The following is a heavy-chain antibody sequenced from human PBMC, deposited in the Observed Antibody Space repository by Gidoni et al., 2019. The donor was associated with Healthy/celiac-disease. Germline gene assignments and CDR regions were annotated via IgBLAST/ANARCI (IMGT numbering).Heavy chain of an antibody. CDR2: IYHSGST. CDR1: GGSISSSNW. Sequence: QVQLQESGPGLVKPSGTLSLTCAVSGGSISSSNWWSWVRQPPGKGLEWLGEIYHSGSTNYNPSLKSRVTISVDKSKNQFSLKLSSVTAADTAVYYCARETTMVRGVISVDNWFDPWGQGTLVTVSS. D-gene: IGHD3-10*01. J-gene: IGHJ5*02. V-gene: IGHV4-4*02. CDR3: ARETTMVRGVISVDNWFDP.